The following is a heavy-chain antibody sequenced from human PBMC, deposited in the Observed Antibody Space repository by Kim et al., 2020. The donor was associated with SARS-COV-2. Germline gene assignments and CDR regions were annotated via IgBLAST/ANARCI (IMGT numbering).Heavy chain of an antibody. Sequence: SETLSLTCAVYGGSFSGYYWSWIRQPPGKGLEWIGEINHSGSTNYNPSLKSRVTISVDTSKNQFSLKLSSVTAADTAVYYCARGVAPEYYDILTGYYTPYYYYYYMDVWGKGTTVTVSS. CDR1: GGSFSGYY. CDR3: ARGVAPEYYDILTGYYTPYYYYYYMDV. CDR2: INHSGST. V-gene: IGHV4-34*01. J-gene: IGHJ6*03. D-gene: IGHD3-9*01.